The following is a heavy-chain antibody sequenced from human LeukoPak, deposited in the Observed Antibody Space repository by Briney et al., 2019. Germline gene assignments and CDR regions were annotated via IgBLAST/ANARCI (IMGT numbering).Heavy chain of an antibody. V-gene: IGHV4-61*01. J-gene: IGHJ4*02. Sequence: SETLSLTCTVSGGSVSSGSYYWSWIRQPPGKGLEWIGYIYYSGSTNYNPSLKSRVTISVDTSKNQFSLKLSSVTAAGTAVYYCARHGPYSSGWYIDHFDYWGQGTLVTVSS. D-gene: IGHD6-19*01. CDR1: GGSVSSGSYY. CDR3: ARHGPYSSGWYIDHFDY. CDR2: IYYSGST.